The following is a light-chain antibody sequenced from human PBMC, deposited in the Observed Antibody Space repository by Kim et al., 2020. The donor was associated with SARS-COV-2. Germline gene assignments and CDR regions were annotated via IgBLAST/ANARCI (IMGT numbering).Light chain of an antibody. Sequence: TTFCSASTSSDGGNHINCYQHLQRPATNPLISSNTQRPSGSPVRYSGSKSGTSASLAISGLQSEAEADYYCAAWDDSLNGHWVFGGGTQLTVL. V-gene: IGLV1-44*01. J-gene: IGLJ3*02. CDR3: AAWDDSLNGHWV. CDR2: SNT. CDR1: TSSDGGNH.